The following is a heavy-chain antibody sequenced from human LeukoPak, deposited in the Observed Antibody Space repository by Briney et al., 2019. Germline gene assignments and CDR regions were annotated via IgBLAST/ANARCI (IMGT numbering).Heavy chain of an antibody. CDR3: ARDGWNGYYYMDV. Sequence: SVKVSCKASGGTFSSYAISWVRQAPGQGLEWMGGIIPTFGTANYAQKFQGRVTITTAESTSTAYMELSSLRSEDTAVYYCARDGWNGYYYMDVWGKGTTVTVSS. CDR1: GGTFSSYA. D-gene: IGHD2-8*01. CDR2: IIPTFGTA. J-gene: IGHJ6*03. V-gene: IGHV1-69*05.